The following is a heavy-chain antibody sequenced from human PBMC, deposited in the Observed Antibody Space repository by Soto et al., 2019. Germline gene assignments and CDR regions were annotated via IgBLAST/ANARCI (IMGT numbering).Heavy chain of an antibody. CDR2: IYYSGST. J-gene: IGHJ1*01. D-gene: IGHD3-9*01. Sequence: QLQLQESGPGLVKPSETLSLTCTVSGGSISSSSYYWGWIRQPPGKGLEWIGRIYYSGSTYYNPSLQSRVTISVDTSKNQFSLKLSSVTAADTAVYYCARLVGYFDWSISQPAEYFQHWGQGTLVTVSS. CDR3: ARLVGYFDWSISQPAEYFQH. V-gene: IGHV4-39*01. CDR1: GGSISSSSYY.